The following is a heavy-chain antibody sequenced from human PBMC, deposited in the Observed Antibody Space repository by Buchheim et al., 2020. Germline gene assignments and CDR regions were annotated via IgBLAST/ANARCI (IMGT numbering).Heavy chain of an antibody. J-gene: IGHJ3*02. CDR2: IIPDGSVK. CDR1: GFTFSNYW. Sequence: EVQLVESGGGLVQPGGSLRLSCAASGFTFSNYWMSWGRQAPGKGLEWVANIIPDGSVKNYVDSVKGRFTISRDNAKNSLFLQMNSLRAEDTAVYYCARVGSSAFDIWGQGT. CDR3: ARVGSSAFDI. D-gene: IGHD3-10*01. V-gene: IGHV3-7*01.